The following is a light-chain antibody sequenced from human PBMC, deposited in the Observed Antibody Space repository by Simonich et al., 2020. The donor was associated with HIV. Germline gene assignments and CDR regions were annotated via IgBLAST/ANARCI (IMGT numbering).Light chain of an antibody. CDR2: GAS. V-gene: IGKV3-15*01. Sequence: EIVMTPSPATLSVSPGERATLSCRASQSVSSNLAWDQQKPGQAPRLLIYGASTRATGIPARFSGSGSGTEFTLTISSMQSEDFAVYYCQQYNNWPFTFGPGTKVDIK. J-gene: IGKJ3*01. CDR1: QSVSSN. CDR3: QQYNNWPFT.